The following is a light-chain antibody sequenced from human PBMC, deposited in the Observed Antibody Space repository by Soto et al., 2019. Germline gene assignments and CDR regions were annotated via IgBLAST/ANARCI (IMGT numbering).Light chain of an antibody. CDR2: AIS. Sequence: ENVLTQSPGTLFLSPGQRATLSCRASHTISSSYLAWYQQKPGQAPRLLIYAISDRATGVPDRFRGSGSGTDFTLTITRLEPEDFAVYFCQQYDSSPRTFGQGT. CDR1: HTISSSY. CDR3: QQYDSSPRT. V-gene: IGKV3-20*01. J-gene: IGKJ1*01.